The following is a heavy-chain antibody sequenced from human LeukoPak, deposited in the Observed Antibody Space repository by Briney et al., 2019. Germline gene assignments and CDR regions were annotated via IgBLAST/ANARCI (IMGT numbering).Heavy chain of an antibody. CDR1: GFTFNSYA. D-gene: IGHD3-9*01. CDR3: AKDPTSVGGRHDWLLDS. V-gene: IGHV3-23*01. J-gene: IGHJ5*02. Sequence: GGSLRLSCAASGFTFNSYAMSWVRQAPGKGLEWVSTIGFGDDSAYYADSVKGRFTISRANSKNTLYLQMNYLRAEDTAVYYCAKDPTSVGGRHDWLLDSWGQGTLVTVSS. CDR2: IGFGDDSA.